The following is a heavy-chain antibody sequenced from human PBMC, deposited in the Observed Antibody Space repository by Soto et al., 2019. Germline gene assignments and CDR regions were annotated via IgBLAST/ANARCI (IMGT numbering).Heavy chain of an antibody. CDR2: IYTSGST. D-gene: IGHD2-15*01. J-gene: IGHJ6*02. CDR1: GGSISSYY. CDR3: ARAGGSGRWRGYYYYGMDV. Sequence: PSETLSLTCTVSGGSISSYYWSWIRQPAGKGLEWIGRIYTSGSTNYNPSLKSRVTMSVDTSKNQFSLKLSSVTAADTAVYYCARAGGSGRWRGYYYYGMDVWRQGTTVTVSS. V-gene: IGHV4-4*07.